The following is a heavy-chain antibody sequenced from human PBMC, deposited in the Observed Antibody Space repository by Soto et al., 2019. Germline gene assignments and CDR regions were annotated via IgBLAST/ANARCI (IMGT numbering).Heavy chain of an antibody. J-gene: IGHJ4*02. CDR3: ARAQLVRDYFDY. CDR2: ISYDGSNK. Sequence: ESGGGVVQPGRSLRLSCAASGFTFSSYAMHWVRQAPGKGLEWVAVISYDGSNKYYADSVKGRFTISRDNSKNTLYLQMNSLRAEDTAVYYCARAQLVRDYFDYWGQGTLVTVSS. CDR1: GFTFSSYA. D-gene: IGHD6-13*01. V-gene: IGHV3-30-3*01.